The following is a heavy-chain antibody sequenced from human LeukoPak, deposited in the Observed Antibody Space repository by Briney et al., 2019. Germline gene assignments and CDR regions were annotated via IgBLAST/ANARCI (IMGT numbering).Heavy chain of an antibody. V-gene: IGHV1-18*01. Sequence: ASVTVSCKASGYTFTSYGISWVRQAPGEGLEWMGWISAYNGNTNYAQKLQGRVTITTDTSTSTAYMELRSLRSDDTAVYYCARDSSFYNWKTDSNYDYWGQGTLVTVSS. CDR2: ISAYNGNT. J-gene: IGHJ4*02. CDR3: ARDSSFYNWKTDSNYDY. CDR1: GYTFTSYG. D-gene: IGHD1-20*01.